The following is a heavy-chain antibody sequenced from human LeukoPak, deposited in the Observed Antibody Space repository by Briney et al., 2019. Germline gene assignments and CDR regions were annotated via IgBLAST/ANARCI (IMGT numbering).Heavy chain of an antibody. J-gene: IGHJ4*02. CDR3: ARHEVDIVATIGVFDY. CDR1: GGSISSYY. Sequence: SETLSLTCTVSGGSISSYYWGWIRQPPGKGLEWIGSIYYSGSTYYNPSLKGRVTISVDTSKNQFSLKLSSVTAADTAVYYCARHEVDIVATIGVFDYWGQGTLVTVSS. CDR2: IYYSGST. D-gene: IGHD5-12*01. V-gene: IGHV4-39*01.